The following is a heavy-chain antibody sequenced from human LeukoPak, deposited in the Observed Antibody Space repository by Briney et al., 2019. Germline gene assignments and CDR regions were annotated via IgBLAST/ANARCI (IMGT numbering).Heavy chain of an antibody. CDR2: ISWYSGSI. Sequence: GGSLRLSCAASGFTFDDYAMHWVRQAPGKGLEWVSGISWYSGSIGYADSVKGRFTISRDNAKNSLYLQMNSLRAEDTALYYCAKSTLGLYFDYWGQGTLVTVSS. D-gene: IGHD3-16*01. J-gene: IGHJ4*02. V-gene: IGHV3-9*01. CDR1: GFTFDDYA. CDR3: AKSTLGLYFDY.